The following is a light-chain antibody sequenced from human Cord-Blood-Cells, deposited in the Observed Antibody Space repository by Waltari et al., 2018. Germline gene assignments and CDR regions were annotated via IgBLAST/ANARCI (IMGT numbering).Light chain of an antibody. CDR1: SSDVAGYNY. CDR3: CSYTSSSTWV. J-gene: IGLJ3*02. V-gene: IGLV2-14*01. CDR2: DVS. Sequence: QSALTQPASVSGSPGQSITISCTGTSSDVAGYNYVSWYPQHPGTAPNLMIYDVSNRPSGVSNRYSVSKAGSTASLTISGLQAEDEADYYCCSYTSSSTWVFGGGTKLTVL.